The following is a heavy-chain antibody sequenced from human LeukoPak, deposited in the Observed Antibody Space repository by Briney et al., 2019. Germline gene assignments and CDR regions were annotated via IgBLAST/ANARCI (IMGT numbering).Heavy chain of an antibody. Sequence: ASVKVSCKASGYTFTGYYMHWVRQAPGEGLGWMGIINPTGGSTSYAQKFQGRVTMTRDTSTSTVYMELSSLRSEDTAVYYCARDHYHKIHSVMVTAPDYWGQGTLVIVSS. V-gene: IGHV1-46*01. CDR2: INPTGGST. CDR3: ARDHYHKIHSVMVTAPDY. D-gene: IGHD2-21*02. J-gene: IGHJ4*02. CDR1: GYTFTGYY.